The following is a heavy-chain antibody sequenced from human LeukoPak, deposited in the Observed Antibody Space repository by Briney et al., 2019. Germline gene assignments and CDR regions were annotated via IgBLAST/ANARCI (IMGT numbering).Heavy chain of an antibody. D-gene: IGHD3-10*01. Sequence: PGGSLRLSCSASGFSFSTYAMHWVRQAPGKGLEYVSSISTNGGSTYYADSVKGRFTISRDNSKNTLYLQMSSLRAEDTAVYYCVKVTDSGPVLYYYGMDVWGQGTTVIVSS. CDR3: VKVTDSGPVLYYYGMDV. CDR1: GFSFSTYA. J-gene: IGHJ6*02. V-gene: IGHV3-64D*09. CDR2: ISTNGGST.